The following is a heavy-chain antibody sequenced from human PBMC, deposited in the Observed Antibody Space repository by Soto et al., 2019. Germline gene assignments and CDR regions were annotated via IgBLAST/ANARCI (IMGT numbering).Heavy chain of an antibody. CDR3: ARHGRSSSGSGYFDY. CDR1: SGSISSGGNY. J-gene: IGHJ4*02. Sequence: PSETLSLTCTVSSGSISSGGNYWSWIRQHPGKGLEWIGYIYYSGSTHYNPSLKSRVTMSVDTSKNQFSLKLSSVTAADTAVFYCARHGRSSSGSGYFDYWGQGTLVTVSS. V-gene: IGHV4-39*01. D-gene: IGHD6-6*01. CDR2: IYYSGST.